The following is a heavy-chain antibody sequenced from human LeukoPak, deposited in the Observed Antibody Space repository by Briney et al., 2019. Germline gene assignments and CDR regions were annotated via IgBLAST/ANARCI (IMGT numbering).Heavy chain of an antibody. CDR1: GFAFNTYA. V-gene: IGHV3-30*19. J-gene: IGHJ6*02. CDR2: ISYDGSNK. Sequence: GRSLRLSCAASGFAFNTYAMHWVRQAPGKGLEWVAVISYDGSNKYYADSVKGRFTISRDNSKNTLYLQMNSLRAEDTAVYYCARDPGPIRDYGMDVWGQGTTVTVSS. D-gene: IGHD5-24*01. CDR3: ARDPGPIRDYGMDV.